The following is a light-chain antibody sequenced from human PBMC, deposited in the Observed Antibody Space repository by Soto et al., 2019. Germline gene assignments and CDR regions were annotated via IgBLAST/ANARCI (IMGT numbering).Light chain of an antibody. J-gene: IGKJ1*01. CDR3: QQYDRSSWT. CDR2: GAS. CDR1: QSVSSSY. Sequence: EIVLTQSPGTLSLSPGERATLSCRASQSVSSSYLAWYQQQPGQAPRLLIYGASSRATGIPDRFSGSGSGTVFTLTINRLEPEDFAVYYCQQYDRSSWTFGQGTKVEIK. V-gene: IGKV3-20*01.